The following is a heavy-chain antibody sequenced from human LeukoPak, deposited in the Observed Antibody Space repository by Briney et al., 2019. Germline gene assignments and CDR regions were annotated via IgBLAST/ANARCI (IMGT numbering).Heavy chain of an antibody. V-gene: IGHV4-39*01. CDR3: ARRRYYDSTGYLE. D-gene: IGHD3-22*01. CDR1: GGFISSSSYY. J-gene: IGHJ1*01. CDR2: IYYSGST. Sequence: PSETLSLTCTISGGFISSSSYYWGWIRQPPGKGLEWIGYIYYSGSTYYNPALKSRVSMSIDTSKNQFSLELRSVAAADTALYYCARRRYYDSTGYLEWGQGTLVTVTS.